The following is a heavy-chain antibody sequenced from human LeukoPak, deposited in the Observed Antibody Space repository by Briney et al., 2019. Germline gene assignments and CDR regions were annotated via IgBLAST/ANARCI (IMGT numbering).Heavy chain of an antibody. CDR1: GGSFSGYY. J-gene: IGHJ4*02. CDR2: INHSGST. V-gene: IGHV4-34*01. CDR3: AGGGDYYESSGYSY. Sequence: SETLSLTCAVYGGSFSGYYWSWIRQPPGKGLEWIGEINHSGSTNYNPSLKSRVTISGDTSKNQFSLKLSSVTAADTAVYYCAGGGDYYESSGYSYWGQGTLVTVSS. D-gene: IGHD3-22*01.